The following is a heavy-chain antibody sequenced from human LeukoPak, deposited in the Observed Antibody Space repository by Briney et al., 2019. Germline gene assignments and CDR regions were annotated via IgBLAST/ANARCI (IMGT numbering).Heavy chain of an antibody. D-gene: IGHD3-22*01. CDR3: ARGIPYYDSSGYRHYFDY. CDR1: GGSFSGYY. J-gene: IGHJ4*02. CDR2: INHSGST. Sequence: PSETLSLTCAVYGGSFSGYYWSWIRQPPGKGLEWMGEINHSGSTNDSPSLKSRVTISVDTSKNQFSLKLSSVTAADTAVYYCARGIPYYDSSGYRHYFDYWGQGTLVTVSS. V-gene: IGHV4-34*01.